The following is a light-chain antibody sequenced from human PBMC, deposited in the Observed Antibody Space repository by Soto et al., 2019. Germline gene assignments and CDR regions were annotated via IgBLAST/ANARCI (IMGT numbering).Light chain of an antibody. J-gene: IGLJ3*02. Sequence: QSALTQPASVSGSPGQSITISCTGTSSDVGGYNYVSWYQQHPGKAPKLMIYEVSNRPSGVSNRFSGSKSGNPASLTISGLPAEDEADFYFSSNSSSRFWVFGGGTKLTVL. CDR3: SSNSSSRFWV. V-gene: IGLV2-14*01. CDR1: SSDVGGYNY. CDR2: EVS.